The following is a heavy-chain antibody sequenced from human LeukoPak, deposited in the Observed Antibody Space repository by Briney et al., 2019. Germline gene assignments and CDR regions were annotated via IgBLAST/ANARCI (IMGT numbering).Heavy chain of an antibody. Sequence: GAAVKVSCKAAGYTFTSYGISWVRQAPGQGLELMGWISAYNGSSSYAQKLQGRVTMTTDTTTSTAYMEMRTLRSANTAVYYCARDIVPAVILYWGPGTLVTVSS. J-gene: IGHJ4*02. CDR1: GYTFTSYG. V-gene: IGHV1-18*01. CDR2: ISAYNGSS. CDR3: ARDIVPAVILY. D-gene: IGHD3-10*01.